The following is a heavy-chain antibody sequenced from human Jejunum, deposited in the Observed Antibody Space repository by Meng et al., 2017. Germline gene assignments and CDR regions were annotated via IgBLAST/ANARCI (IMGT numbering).Heavy chain of an antibody. D-gene: IGHD5-18*01. J-gene: IGHJ4*02. CDR3: ASLDTALIQVGGF. CDR2: IKKDGNEK. V-gene: IGHV3-7*01. CDR1: GFTFSPDW. Sequence: GESLKISCAASGFTFSPDWMSWVRQAPGKGLEWVAMIKKDGNEKYYVDSVRGRFTISRDNTKNSLWLQMNSLRVEDTAVYYCASLDTALIQVGGFWGQGTLVTVSS.